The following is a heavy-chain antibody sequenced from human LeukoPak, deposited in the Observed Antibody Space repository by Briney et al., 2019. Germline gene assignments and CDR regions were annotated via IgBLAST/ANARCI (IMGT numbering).Heavy chain of an antibody. V-gene: IGHV1-2*02. D-gene: IGHD5-18*01. CDR1: GYTFTGYY. CDR3: ARDGGYSYGYTPFDY. Sequence: ASVKVSCKASGYTFTGYYMHWVRQAPGQGLERMGWINPNSGGTNYAQKIQGRVTMTRDTSISTAYMELRRLRSDDTAVYYCARDGGYSYGYTPFDYWGQGTLVTVSS. CDR2: INPNSGGT. J-gene: IGHJ4*02.